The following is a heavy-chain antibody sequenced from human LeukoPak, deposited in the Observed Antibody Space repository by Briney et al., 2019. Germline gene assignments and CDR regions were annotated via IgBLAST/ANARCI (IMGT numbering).Heavy chain of an antibody. CDR1: VFTFSVHW. J-gene: IGHJ4*02. CDR2: INQGGSDK. D-gene: IGHD1-14*01. CDR3: TRDRSRAEDD. V-gene: IGHV3-7*01. Sequence: GVSLRLFCAPSVFTFSVHWMSWVRQAPGKGLQWVANINQGGSDKDYVDSVKGRFTISRDNANNLLYLQMNSLRGEDTAVYYCTRDRSRAEDDWGQGTLVTVSS.